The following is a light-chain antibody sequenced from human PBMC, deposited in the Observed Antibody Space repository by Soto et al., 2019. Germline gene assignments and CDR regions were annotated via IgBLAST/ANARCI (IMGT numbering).Light chain of an antibody. CDR3: QQYDHPPYT. Sequence: DIQMTQSPSSLSASVGDRVTITCRASHDINIYLAWFQQKPGKAPKLLIYDASNLETGVPSRFSGSGSGTDFSLTINSLQPEDIATYYCQQYDHPPYTFGQGTKLEI. CDR2: DAS. V-gene: IGKV1-33*01. CDR1: HDINIY. J-gene: IGKJ2*01.